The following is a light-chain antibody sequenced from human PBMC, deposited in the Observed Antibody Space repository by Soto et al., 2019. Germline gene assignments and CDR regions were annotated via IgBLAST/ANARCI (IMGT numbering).Light chain of an antibody. Sequence: DIVMTQSPLYLPVTPGEPASISCRSSQSLLHSDGYNYLDWYLQKPGQSPQLLIYLGSNRAAGVPDRFSGSGSGPDFTLKISRVEAEDVGVYYCMQALQTPLFTFGPGTKVDLK. CDR3: MQALQTPLFT. CDR2: LGS. J-gene: IGKJ3*01. V-gene: IGKV2-28*01. CDR1: QSLLHSDGYNY.